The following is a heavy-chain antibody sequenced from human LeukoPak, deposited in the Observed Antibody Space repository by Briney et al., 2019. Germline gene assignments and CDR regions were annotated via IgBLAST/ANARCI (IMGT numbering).Heavy chain of an antibody. V-gene: IGHV3-23*01. CDR1: GFTFSSYA. Sequence: GGSPRLSCAASGFTFSSYAMSWVRQAPGKGLERVSAISGSGGSTYYADSVKGRFTISRDNSKNTLYLQMNSLRAEDTAVYYCAKAHYYGSGSYVPPDYWGQGTLVTVSS. CDR2: ISGSGGST. D-gene: IGHD3-10*01. CDR3: AKAHYYGSGSYVPPDY. J-gene: IGHJ4*02.